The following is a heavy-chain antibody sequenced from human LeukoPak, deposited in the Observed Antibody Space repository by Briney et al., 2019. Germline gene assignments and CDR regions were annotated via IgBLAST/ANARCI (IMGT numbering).Heavy chain of an antibody. J-gene: IGHJ4*02. CDR2: ISGSGGST. V-gene: IGHV3-23*01. CDR1: GFTFSSYA. Sequence: GGSLRLSCAASGFTFSSYAMSWVRQAPGKGLEWVSAISGSGGSTYYADSVKGRFTISRDNSKNTLYLQMNSLRAEDTAVYYCAKKRGERYFDWVYYFDYWAREPWSPSPQ. D-gene: IGHD3-9*01. CDR3: AKKRGERYFDWVYYFDY.